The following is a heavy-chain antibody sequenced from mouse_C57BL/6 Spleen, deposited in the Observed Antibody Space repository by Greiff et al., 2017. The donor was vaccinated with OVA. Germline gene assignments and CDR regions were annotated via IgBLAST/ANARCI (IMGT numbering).Heavy chain of an antibody. J-gene: IGHJ2*01. CDR1: GYAFSSSW. Sequence: QVQLQQPGAELVKPGASVKISCKASGYAFSSSWMNWVKQRPGKGLEWIGRIYPGDGDTNYNGKFKGKATLTADKSSSTAYMQLSSLTSEDSAVYFCARALLDYWGQGTTLTVSS. CDR2: IYPGDGDT. V-gene: IGHV1-82*01. CDR3: ARALLDY.